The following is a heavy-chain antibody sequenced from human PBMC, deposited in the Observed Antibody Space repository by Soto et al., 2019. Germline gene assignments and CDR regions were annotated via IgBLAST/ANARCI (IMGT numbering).Heavy chain of an antibody. CDR2: IIPIFGTA. J-gene: IGHJ6*02. D-gene: IGHD3-22*01. CDR3: ASRATYYYDSSGYNPDYYYYYGMDV. V-gene: IGHV1-69*13. CDR1: GGTFSSYS. Sequence: ASVKVCCKSPGGTFSSYSISWVRQAPGQGLEWMGGIIPIFGTANYAQKFQGRVTITADESTSTAYMELSSLRSEDTAVYYCASRATYYYDSSGYNPDYYYYYGMDVWGQGTTVTSP.